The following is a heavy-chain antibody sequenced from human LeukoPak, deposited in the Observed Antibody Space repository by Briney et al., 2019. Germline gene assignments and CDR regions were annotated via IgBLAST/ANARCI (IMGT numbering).Heavy chain of an antibody. CDR3: AKDLTMIVVVTTTSRGDY. V-gene: IGHV3-23*01. CDR2: ISGSGGST. D-gene: IGHD3-22*01. CDR1: GFTFSSYA. J-gene: IGHJ4*02. Sequence: GASLRLSCAASGFTFSSYAMSWVRQAPGKGLEWVSAISGSGGSTYYADSVKGRFTISRDNSKNTLYLQMNSLGAEDTAVYYCAKDLTMIVVVTTTSRGDYWGQGTLVTVSS.